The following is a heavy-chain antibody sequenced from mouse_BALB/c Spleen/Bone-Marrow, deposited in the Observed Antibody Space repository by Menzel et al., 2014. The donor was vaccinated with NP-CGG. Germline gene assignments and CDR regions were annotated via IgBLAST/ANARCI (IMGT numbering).Heavy chain of an antibody. CDR3: ARPRIYYYGSSYLWYFDV. Sequence: EVQRVESGGGLVQPGGSLKLSCAASGFDFSRYWMSWVRQAPGKGLEWIGEINPDSSTINYTPSLKDKFIISRDNAKNTLYLQMSKVRSEDTAPYYCARPRIYYYGSSYLWYFDVWGAGTTVTVSS. D-gene: IGHD1-1*01. J-gene: IGHJ1*01. V-gene: IGHV4-1*02. CDR2: INPDSSTI. CDR1: GFDFSRYW.